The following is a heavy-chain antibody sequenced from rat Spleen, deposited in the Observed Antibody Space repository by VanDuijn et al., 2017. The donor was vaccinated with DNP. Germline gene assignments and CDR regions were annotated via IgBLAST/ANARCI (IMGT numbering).Heavy chain of an antibody. CDR2: INPDGGTT. CDR3: TTDAAY. V-gene: IGHV5-20*01. CDR1: GFTFSDYA. J-gene: IGHJ3*01. Sequence: EVQLVESGGGLVQPGRSLKLSCAASGFTFSDYAMAWVRQAPTKGLEWVASINPDGGTTYYRDSVKGRFTISRDNAKSSLYLQMDSLRSEDTATYYCTTDAAYWGQGTLVTVSS.